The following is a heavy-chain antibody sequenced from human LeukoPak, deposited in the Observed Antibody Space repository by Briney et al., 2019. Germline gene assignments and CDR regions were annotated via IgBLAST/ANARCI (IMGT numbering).Heavy chain of an antibody. J-gene: IGHJ6*02. Sequence: SETLSLTCTVSGGSISSSSYYWSWIRQPPGKGLEWIGYIYYSGSSNYNPSLKSRVTISIDTSKNQFSLTLSSVTAADTAVYYCARYRRLLSYGMDVWGQGTTVTVSS. D-gene: IGHD2/OR15-2a*01. CDR1: GGSISSSSYY. CDR3: ARYRRLLSYGMDV. V-gene: IGHV4-61*05. CDR2: IYYSGSS.